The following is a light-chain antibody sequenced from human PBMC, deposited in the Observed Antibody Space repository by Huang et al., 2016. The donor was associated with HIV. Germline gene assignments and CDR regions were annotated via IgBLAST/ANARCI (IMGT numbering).Light chain of an antibody. CDR3: QQLNSYPIT. CDR2: AAS. J-gene: IGKJ5*01. CDR1: QGIRSS. Sequence: DIQLTQSPSSLSASVGDIVTITYRARQGIRSSLAWYQQKPGIAPKLLIYAASTLQSGGPSRFRGSGSRTDFTLTISSLQPEDFATYYCQQLNSYPITFGQGTRLEMK. V-gene: IGKV1-9*01.